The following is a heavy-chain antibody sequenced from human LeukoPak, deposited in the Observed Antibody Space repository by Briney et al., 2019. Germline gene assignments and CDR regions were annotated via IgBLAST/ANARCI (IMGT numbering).Heavy chain of an antibody. V-gene: IGHV1-2*02. CDR3: ARATIADSSTYYIDY. Sequence: GASVKVSCKASGYTFSDYYMHWVRQAPGQGLEWMGWINPNSGGTNYAQKFQGRVTMTRDMSISTAYMGVSRLTSDDTAVYYCARATIADSSTYYIDYWGLGTLVTVSS. D-gene: IGHD3-22*01. CDR1: GYTFSDYY. J-gene: IGHJ4*02. CDR2: INPNSGGT.